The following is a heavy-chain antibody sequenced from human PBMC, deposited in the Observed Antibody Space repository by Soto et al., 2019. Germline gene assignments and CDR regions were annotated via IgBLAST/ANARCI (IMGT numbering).Heavy chain of an antibody. CDR1: GYTFTGYY. D-gene: IGHD2-2*01. CDR2: INPNSGGT. V-gene: IGHV1-2*04. J-gene: IGHJ3*02. CDR3: ARDRPRDIVVVPAAIVAAFDI. Sequence: ASVKVSCKASGYTFTGYYMHWVRQAPGQGLEWMGWINPNSGGTNYAQKFQGWVTMTRDTSISTAYMELSRLRSDDTAVYYCARDRPRDIVVVPAAIVAAFDIWGQGTMVTVSS.